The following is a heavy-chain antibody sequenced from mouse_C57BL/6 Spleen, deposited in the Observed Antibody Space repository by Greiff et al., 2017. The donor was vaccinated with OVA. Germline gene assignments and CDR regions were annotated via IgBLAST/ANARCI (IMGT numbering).Heavy chain of an antibody. Sequence: QVHVKQPGTELVKPGASVKLSCKASGYTFTSYWMHWVKQRPGQGLEWIGNINPSNGGTNYNEKFKSKATLTVDKSSSTAYMQLSSLTSEDSAVYYCARRYYYGSRENWFAYWGQGTLVTVSA. V-gene: IGHV1-53*01. D-gene: IGHD1-1*01. J-gene: IGHJ3*01. CDR2: INPSNGGT. CDR1: GYTFTSYW. CDR3: ARRYYYGSRENWFAY.